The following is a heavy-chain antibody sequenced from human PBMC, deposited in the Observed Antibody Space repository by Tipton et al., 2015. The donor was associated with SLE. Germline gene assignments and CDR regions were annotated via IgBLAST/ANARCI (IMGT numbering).Heavy chain of an antibody. CDR3: ASVREGYNYDFDN. Sequence: TLSLTCIVSGGSIGRYYWSWIRQPPGKGLEWIGNMYFSGSTYYSPSLKSRVTISVDTSRNQFSLQVSSVTAADTAVYYCASVREGYNYDFDNWGQGTLVSVSP. CDR1: GGSIGRYY. CDR2: MYFSGST. D-gene: IGHD5-24*01. J-gene: IGHJ4*02. V-gene: IGHV4-59*12.